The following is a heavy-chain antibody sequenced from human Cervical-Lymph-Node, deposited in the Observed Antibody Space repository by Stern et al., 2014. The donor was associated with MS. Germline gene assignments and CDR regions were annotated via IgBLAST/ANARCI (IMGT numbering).Heavy chain of an antibody. Sequence: VQLVESGAEVKKPGASVKASCKVSGYTLTELSMHWVRQAPGKGLEWMGGFDPEDGETIYAQKFQGRVTMTEDTSTDTAYMELSSLRSEDTAVYYCATDRDDFRSGYSAPTKGYGLDVWGQGTTVTVTS. CDR1: GYTLTELS. CDR3: ATDRDDFRSGYSAPTKGYGLDV. CDR2: FDPEDGET. V-gene: IGHV1-24*01. D-gene: IGHD3-3*01. J-gene: IGHJ6*02.